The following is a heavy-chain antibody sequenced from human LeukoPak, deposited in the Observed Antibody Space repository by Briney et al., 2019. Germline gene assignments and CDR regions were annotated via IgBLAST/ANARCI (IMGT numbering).Heavy chain of an antibody. D-gene: IGHD3-10*01. V-gene: IGHV3-7*03. Sequence: GGSLRLSCAASGFPFSTYWMGWVRQAPGKGLEWVASIKQDGSKTYYVDSVKGRFTISRDNAKNSLYLQMNSLRAEDTALYYCAKGLRITMVRGGVDYWGQGTLVTVSS. CDR2: IKQDGSKT. CDR1: GFPFSTYW. J-gene: IGHJ4*02. CDR3: AKGLRITMVRGGVDY.